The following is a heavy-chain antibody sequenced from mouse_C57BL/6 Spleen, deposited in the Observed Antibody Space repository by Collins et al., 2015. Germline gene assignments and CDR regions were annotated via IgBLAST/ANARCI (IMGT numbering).Heavy chain of an antibody. D-gene: IGHD1-1*01. V-gene: IGHV1-55*01. CDR2: IYPGSGST. CDR3: ARRSYYGSSYAMDY. CDR1: GYTFTSYW. J-gene: IGHJ4*01. Sequence: QVQLQQPGAELVKPGASVKMSCKASGYTFTSYWITWVKQRPGQGLEWIGDIYPGSGSTNYNEEFKSKATLTVDTSSSTAYMQLSSLTSEDSAVYYCARRSYYGSSYAMDYWGQGTSVTVSS.